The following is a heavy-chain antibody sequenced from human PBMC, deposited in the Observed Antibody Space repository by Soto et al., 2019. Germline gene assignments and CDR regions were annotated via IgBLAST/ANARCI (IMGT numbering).Heavy chain of an antibody. J-gene: IGHJ4*02. D-gene: IGHD3-10*02. CDR3: ATKNVPTPGNY. V-gene: IGHV4-4*02. CDR1: LVSISSGDW. Sequence: QVQLQESGPGLVEPSGTLSLTCAVSLVSISSGDWWSWVRQSPERGLEYIGEISHSGTTNYNPSLESSVTISLDASRNQFSPKLTSVNAADTAVYYCATKNVPTPGNYWGQGTMVIVSS. CDR2: ISHSGTT.